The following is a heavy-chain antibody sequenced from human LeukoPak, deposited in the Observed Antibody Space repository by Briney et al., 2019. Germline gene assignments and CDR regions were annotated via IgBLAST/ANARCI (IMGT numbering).Heavy chain of an antibody. CDR2: IYYSGST. J-gene: IGHJ4*02. D-gene: IGHD3-3*01. CDR3: ARGDDFWSGYPL. Sequence: SETLSLTCTVSGGSISSYYWSWIRQPPGKGLEWIGYIYYSGSTNYNPSLKSRVTISVDTSKNQFSLKLSSVAAADTAAYYCARGDDFWSGYPLWGQGTLVTVSS. V-gene: IGHV4-59*01. CDR1: GGSISSYY.